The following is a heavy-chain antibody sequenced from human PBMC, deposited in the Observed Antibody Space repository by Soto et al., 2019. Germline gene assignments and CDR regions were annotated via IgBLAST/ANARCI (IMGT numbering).Heavy chain of an antibody. Sequence: GGSLRLSCAASGFTFSSYSMNWVRQAPGKGLEWVSSISSSSYIYYADSVKGRFTISRDNAKNSLYLQMNSLRAEDTAVYYCARDSSSSSDYGMDVWGQVTTVTVSS. V-gene: IGHV3-21*01. CDR3: ARDSSSSSDYGMDV. J-gene: IGHJ6*02. D-gene: IGHD6-13*01. CDR2: ISSSSYI. CDR1: GFTFSSYS.